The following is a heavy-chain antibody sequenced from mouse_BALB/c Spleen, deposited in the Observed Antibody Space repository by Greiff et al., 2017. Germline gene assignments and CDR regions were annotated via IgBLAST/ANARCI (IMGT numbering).Heavy chain of an antibody. CDR2: INPSNGGT. CDR1: GYTFTSYY. Sequence: QVQLQQSGAELVKPGASVKLSCKASGYTFTSYYMYWVKQRPGQGLEWIGEINPSNGGTNFNEKFKSKATLTVDKSSSTAYMQLSSLTSENSAVYFCARGNYYGGYFDVWGAGTTVTVSS. J-gene: IGHJ1*01. V-gene: IGHV1S81*02. CDR3: ARGNYYGGYFDV. D-gene: IGHD1-1*01.